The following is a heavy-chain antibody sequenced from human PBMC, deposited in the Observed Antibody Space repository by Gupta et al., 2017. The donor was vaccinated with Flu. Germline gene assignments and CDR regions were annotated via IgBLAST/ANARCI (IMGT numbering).Heavy chain of an antibody. J-gene: IGHJ4*02. V-gene: IGHV3-48*03. CDR1: GFDFTRYE. Sequence: DVQLVESGGGLVPPGGSLRLSCTASGFDFTRYEINWIRQAPGKGLEWVAFISDSGGHFYYSASVRGRVTISRDNAKNSVFLQMNNVRVEDTATYYCAILSVATHRLYTFDCWGQGALVTVSS. CDR2: ISDSGGHF. CDR3: AILSVATHRLYTFDC. D-gene: IGHD1-1*01.